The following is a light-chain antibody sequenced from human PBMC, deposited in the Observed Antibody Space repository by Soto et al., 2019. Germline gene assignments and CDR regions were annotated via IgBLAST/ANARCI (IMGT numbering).Light chain of an antibody. V-gene: IGLV1-44*01. CDR3: AVWDDSLNGPV. CDR1: SSNVGSNT. CDR2: SNN. J-gene: IGLJ3*02. Sequence: QSVLTQPPSASGTPGQRVNLSCSGSSSNVGSNTVNWYQQLPGTAPKLLIYSNNQRPSGVPDRFSGSKSGTSASLAISGLQSEDEADYYCAVWDDSLNGPVFGGGTKLTVL.